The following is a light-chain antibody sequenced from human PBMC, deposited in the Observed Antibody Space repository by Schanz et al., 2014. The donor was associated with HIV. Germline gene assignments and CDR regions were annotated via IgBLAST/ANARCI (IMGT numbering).Light chain of an antibody. CDR3: QQHSNWPPEYT. CDR1: QSVSSSY. CDR2: EAS. Sequence: EIVLTQSPATLSLSPGERATLSCGASQSVSSSYLAWYQQKPGQAPRLLIYEASNRATGIPARFSGSGSGTDFPLTISSLEPEDSAVYYCQQHSNWPPEYTFGQGTKLEIK. V-gene: IGKV3D-20*02. J-gene: IGKJ2*01.